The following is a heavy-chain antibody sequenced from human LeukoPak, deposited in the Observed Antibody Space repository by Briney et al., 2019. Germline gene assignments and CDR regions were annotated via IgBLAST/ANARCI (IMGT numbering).Heavy chain of an antibody. CDR1: GFTFDDYA. Sequence: GGSLRLSCAASGFTFDDYAMHWVRQAPGKGLEWLSGISWNSGSICYADSVKGRFTISRDNAKNSLYLQMNSLRAEDTALYYCAKDYCSGGSCGTYYFDYWGQGTLVTVSS. CDR2: ISWNSGSI. J-gene: IGHJ4*02. V-gene: IGHV3-9*01. CDR3: AKDYCSGGSCGTYYFDY. D-gene: IGHD2-15*01.